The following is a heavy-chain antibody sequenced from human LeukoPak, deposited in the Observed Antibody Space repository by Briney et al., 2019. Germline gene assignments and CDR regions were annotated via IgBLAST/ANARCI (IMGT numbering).Heavy chain of an antibody. Sequence: GGSLRLSCAASGFTFSDYYMTWIRQAPGKGLEWISYISSTASTTYYADSVKGRFTISRDNAKNSLYLQMNSLRAEDTAVYYCARDSAILGDYYYYMDVWGKGTTVTVSS. D-gene: IGHD3-3*01. V-gene: IGHV3-11*04. CDR3: ARDSAILGDYYYYMDV. CDR2: ISSTASTT. J-gene: IGHJ6*03. CDR1: GFTFSDYY.